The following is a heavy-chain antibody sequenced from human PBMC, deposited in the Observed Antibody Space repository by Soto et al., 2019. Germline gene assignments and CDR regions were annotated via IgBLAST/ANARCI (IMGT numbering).Heavy chain of an antibody. J-gene: IGHJ4*02. D-gene: IGHD3-22*01. CDR3: ARSGVVVILDY. Sequence: SETLSLTCTVSGGTISSGGYYWSWTRQHPGKGLEWIGYIYYSGSTYYNPSLKSRVTISVDTSKNQFSLKLSSVTAADTAVYYCARSGVVVILDYWGQETLVTVSS. CDR2: IYYSGST. CDR1: GGTISSGGYY. V-gene: IGHV4-31*03.